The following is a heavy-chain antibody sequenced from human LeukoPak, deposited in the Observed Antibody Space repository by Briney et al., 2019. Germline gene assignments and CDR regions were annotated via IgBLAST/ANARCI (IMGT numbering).Heavy chain of an antibody. CDR3: ARDVWGDRDSCFDC. Sequence: GGSLRLSCAASGFTFSSYAMSWVRQAPGKGLVWVSRINSDGRSTSYVDSVKDRFTISRDNAKNTLYLQMNNLRAEDTAVYYCARDVWGDRDSCFDCWGQGTPVTVSS. V-gene: IGHV3-74*01. CDR1: GFTFSSYA. D-gene: IGHD2-2*01. CDR2: INSDGRST. J-gene: IGHJ4*02.